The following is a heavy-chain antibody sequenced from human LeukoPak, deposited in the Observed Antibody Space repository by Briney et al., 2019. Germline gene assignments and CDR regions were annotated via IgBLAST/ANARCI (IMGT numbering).Heavy chain of an antibody. D-gene: IGHD2-8*01. V-gene: IGHV5-51*01. CDR1: GYTFSSYW. J-gene: IGHJ6*03. CDR3: ARLAYCSNDVCYSNYYYSMDV. Sequence: GESLKISCKGSGYTFSSYWIGWVRQMPGKGLEWMGIIYPDESDTRYSPSFQGQVTISADKSISTAYLQWSSLKASDTAMYYGARLAYCSNDVCYSNYYYSMDVWGKGTTVTVSS. CDR2: IYPDESDT.